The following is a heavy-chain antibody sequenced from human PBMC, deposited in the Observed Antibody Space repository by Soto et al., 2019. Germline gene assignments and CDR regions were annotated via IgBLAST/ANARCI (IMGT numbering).Heavy chain of an antibody. CDR2: IRYDGSNK. D-gene: IGHD6-13*01. J-gene: IGHJ6*02. CDR1: GVTFSSYA. Sequence: HPGGSLGFSCAASGVTFSSYAMDGVRQAPGKGLEWVAGIRYDGSNKYYADSVKSRFTISRDNAKNSLYLQMTSLRAEDTAVYYCARDRYSSSWHVWGQGTTVTVSS. CDR3: ARDRYSSSWHV. V-gene: IGHV3-30-3*01.